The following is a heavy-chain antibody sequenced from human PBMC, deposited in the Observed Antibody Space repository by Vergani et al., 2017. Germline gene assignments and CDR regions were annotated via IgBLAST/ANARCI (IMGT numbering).Heavy chain of an antibody. Sequence: EVQLEESGGGLVLPGRSLRPSCVASGFTSAGYAMHWVRQATGKGLEWVSGISWNSNSIGYADSVKGRLTISRDNAKNSLYLQMNSLRAEDTALYYCAKDLGTSSGGGWFDPWGQGTLVTVSS. V-gene: IGHV3-9*02. CDR2: ISWNSNSI. CDR1: GFTSAGYA. J-gene: IGHJ5*02. CDR3: AKDLGTSSGGGWFDP. D-gene: IGHD6-6*01.